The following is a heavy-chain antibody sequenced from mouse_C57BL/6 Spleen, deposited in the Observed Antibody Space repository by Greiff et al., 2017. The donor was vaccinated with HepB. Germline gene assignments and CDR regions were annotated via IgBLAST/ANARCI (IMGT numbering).Heavy chain of an antibody. CDR1: GFTFSDYG. CDR2: ISSGSSTI. Sequence: EVQGVESGGGLVKPGGSLKLSCAASGFTFSDYGMHWVRQAPEKGLEWVAYISSGSSTIYYADTVKGRFTISRVNAKNTLFLQMTSLRSEDTAMYYCARRYYGSSYWYFDVWGTGTTVTVSS. J-gene: IGHJ1*03. D-gene: IGHD1-1*01. V-gene: IGHV5-17*01. CDR3: ARRYYGSSYWYFDV.